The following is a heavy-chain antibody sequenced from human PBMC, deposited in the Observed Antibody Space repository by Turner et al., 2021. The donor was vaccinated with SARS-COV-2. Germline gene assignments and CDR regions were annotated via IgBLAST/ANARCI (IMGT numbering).Heavy chain of an antibody. D-gene: IGHD3-16*02. CDR1: GFTVSSNY. J-gene: IGHJ4*02. CDR3: ARVRPSLIDYFDY. Sequence: EVQLVESGGALVQPGGSLRLSCAASGFTVSSNYMSWVRQAPGKGLEWVSVIYSGGSTYYADSVKGRFTISRDNSKNTLYLQMNSLRAEDTAVYYCARVRPSLIDYFDYWGQGTLVTVSS. CDR2: IYSGGST. V-gene: IGHV3-53*01.